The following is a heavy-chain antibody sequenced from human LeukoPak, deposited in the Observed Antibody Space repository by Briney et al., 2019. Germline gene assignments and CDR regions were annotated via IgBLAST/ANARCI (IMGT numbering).Heavy chain of an antibody. V-gene: IGHV4-39*01. CDR3: ARTKGRVDWFDP. CDR2: IYYSGST. J-gene: IGHJ5*02. D-gene: IGHD2-8*01. CDR1: GGSISSSSYY. Sequence: PSETLSLTCTVSGGSISSSSYYWGWIRQPPGKGLEWIGSIYYSGSTYYNPSLKSRVTISVDTSKNQFSLKLSSVTAADTAVYYCARTKGRVDWFDPWGQGTLVTVSS.